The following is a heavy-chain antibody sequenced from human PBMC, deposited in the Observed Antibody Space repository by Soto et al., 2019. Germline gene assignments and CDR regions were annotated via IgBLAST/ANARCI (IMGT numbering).Heavy chain of an antibody. CDR3: GGESGDGQGGNFLQYLGNDL. CDR1: GGSISSCGYY. J-gene: IGHJ6*01. D-gene: IGHD2-21*02. Sequence: SETLSLTCTVSGGSISSCGYYWSWIRQHPGKGLEWIGYIYYSGSTYYNPSLKSRVTISVDTSKNQFSLKLSSVTAADTAVYYCGGESGDGQGGNFLQYLGNDLLGQG. V-gene: IGHV4-31*03. CDR2: IYYSGST.